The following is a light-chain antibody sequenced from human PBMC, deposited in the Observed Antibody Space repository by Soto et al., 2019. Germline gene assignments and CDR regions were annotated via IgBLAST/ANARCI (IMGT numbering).Light chain of an antibody. V-gene: IGLV2-8*01. CDR2: EVT. CDR1: TSDVGNYNL. J-gene: IGLJ1*01. CDR3: TSFAGNNNFCV. Sequence: QSALTQPPSASGSPGQSGTMSCTGTTSDVGNYNLVSWYQQHPGQAPKLMIYEVTVRPSGVPDRFSGSKSGNTASLTVYGLQAEDEAAYYCTSFAGNNNFCVFGTGTKLTVL.